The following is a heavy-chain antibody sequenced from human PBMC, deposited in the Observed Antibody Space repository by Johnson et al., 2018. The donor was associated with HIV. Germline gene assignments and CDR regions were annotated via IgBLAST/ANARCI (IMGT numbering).Heavy chain of an antibody. CDR1: GFTFSNAW. J-gene: IGHJ3*02. CDR2: IHSNTDCGPT. CDR3: AKDMNWVATTVGDAFDI. Sequence: VQLVESGGGLVKPGGSLRLSCAASGFTFSNAWMSWVRPAPGKGLEWVGRIHSNTDCGPTAYAAPVKGRFPISRDNAKKTLYLQMNSLRVEDTALYYCAKDMNWVATTVGDAFDIWGQGTMVTVSS. V-gene: IGHV3-15*05. D-gene: IGHD5-12*01.